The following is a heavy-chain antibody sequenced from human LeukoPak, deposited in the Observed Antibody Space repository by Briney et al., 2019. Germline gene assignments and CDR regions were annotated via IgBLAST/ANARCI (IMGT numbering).Heavy chain of an antibody. CDR3: ARVRYYYDSSGYPDY. D-gene: IGHD3-22*01. Sequence: GASVKVPCKASGYTFTGYYMHWVRQAPGQGLEWMGWINPNSGGTNYAQKFQGRVTMTRDTSISTAYMELSRLRSDDTAVYYCARVRYYYDSSGYPDYWGQGTLVTVSS. J-gene: IGHJ4*02. CDR1: GYTFTGYY. V-gene: IGHV1-2*02. CDR2: INPNSGGT.